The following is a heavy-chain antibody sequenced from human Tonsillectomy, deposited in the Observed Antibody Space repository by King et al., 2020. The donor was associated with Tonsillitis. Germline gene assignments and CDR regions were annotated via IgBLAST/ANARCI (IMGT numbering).Heavy chain of an antibody. J-gene: IGHJ3*02. Sequence: VQLQESGPGLVKPSETLSLTCTVSGGSISSYYWSWIRQPPGKGLEWIGYIYYSGSTNYNPSLKSRVPISVNTSKNQFSLKLSSVTAADTAVYYCARDPTYYDFWSGSPAAFDIWGQGTMVTVSS. CDR2: IYYSGST. CDR1: GGSISSYY. D-gene: IGHD3-3*01. V-gene: IGHV4-59*01. CDR3: ARDPTYYDFWSGSPAAFDI.